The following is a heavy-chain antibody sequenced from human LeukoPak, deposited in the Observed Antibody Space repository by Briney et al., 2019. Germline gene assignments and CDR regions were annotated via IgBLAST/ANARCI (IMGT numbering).Heavy chain of an antibody. CDR2: ISYDGSNK. V-gene: IGHV3-30*18. Sequence: GGSLRLSCAASGFTFSSYGMHWVRQAPGKGLEWVAVISYDGSNKYYADSVKGRFTISRDNSKNTLYLQMNSLRAEDTAVYYCAKGYYDSRGFDYWGQGTLVTVSS. D-gene: IGHD3-22*01. CDR3: AKGYYDSRGFDY. CDR1: GFTFSSYG. J-gene: IGHJ4*02.